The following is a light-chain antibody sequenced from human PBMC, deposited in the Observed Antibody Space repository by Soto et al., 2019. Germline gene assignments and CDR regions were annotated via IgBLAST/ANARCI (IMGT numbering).Light chain of an antibody. CDR3: SSSTSSTLLDVV. CDR2: EVT. Sequence: QSVLTQPASVSGSPGQSITISCTGTSSDVGGHNYVSWYQQHPGTAPKLMIYEVTNRPSGVSNRFSGSTSGNTASLTSSGLQAEDEADYYYSSSTSSTLLDVVFGGGTKLTVL. J-gene: IGLJ2*01. V-gene: IGLV2-14*01. CDR1: SSDVGGHNY.